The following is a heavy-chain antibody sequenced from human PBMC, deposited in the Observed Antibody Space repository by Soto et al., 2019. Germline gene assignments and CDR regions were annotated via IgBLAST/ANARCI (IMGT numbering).Heavy chain of an antibody. CDR3: ARGYFYFSCGYSSPLFSLY. J-gene: IGHJ4*01. Sequence: SETLSHTWTVSAGTTSSNYCSWFRQPPEKRLEWIGYIYYSGSTNYNPSLKSRVTISVDTSKNQFSLKLSSVTAADTAVYYCARGYFYFSCGYSSPLFSLYLRHATLVT. CDR1: AGTTSSNY. CDR2: IYYSGST. V-gene: IGHV4-59*01. D-gene: IGHD3-22*01.